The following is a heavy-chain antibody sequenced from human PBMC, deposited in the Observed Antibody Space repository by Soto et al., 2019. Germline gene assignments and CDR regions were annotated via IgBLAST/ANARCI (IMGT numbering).Heavy chain of an antibody. Sequence: QVQLVESGGGVVQPGRSLRLSCAASGFIFGGNGMHWVRQAPGKGLEWVAMIWFDGSQQRYADSVQGRFIISRDNSKSSLDLEMNSLRFEDTAVYYCASDIGDNALVDWGQGTLVTVSS. J-gene: IGHJ4*02. V-gene: IGHV3-33*01. CDR2: IWFDGSQQ. CDR3: ASDIGDNALVD. D-gene: IGHD2-21*01. CDR1: GFIFGGNG.